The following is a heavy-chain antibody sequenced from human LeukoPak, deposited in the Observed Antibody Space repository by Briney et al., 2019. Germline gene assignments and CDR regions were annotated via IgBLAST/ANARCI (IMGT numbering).Heavy chain of an antibody. V-gene: IGHV4-4*07. J-gene: IGHJ4*02. CDR3: ARARAYYDSSGYYYPIVYFDY. Sequence: PSGTLSLTCTVSGGSISSYYWSWIRQPAGKGLEWIGRIYTSGSTNYNPSLKSRVTMSVDTSKNQFSLKLSSVTAADTAVYYSARARAYYDSSGYYYPIVYFDYWGQGTLVTVSS. CDR2: IYTSGST. D-gene: IGHD3-22*01. CDR1: GGSISSYY.